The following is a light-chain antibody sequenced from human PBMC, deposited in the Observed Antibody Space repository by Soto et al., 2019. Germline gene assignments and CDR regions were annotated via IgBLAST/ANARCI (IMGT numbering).Light chain of an antibody. CDR2: DNN. CDR3: GAWDSSLSGVV. J-gene: IGLJ2*01. Sequence: QSVLTQPPSVSAAPGQKVTISCSGSSSNIGNNYVSWYQQLPGTAPKFLIYDNNKRPSGIPDRFSGSKSGTSATLDITGLQTGDEADYHCGAWDSSLSGVVFGGGTKVTVL. CDR1: SSNIGNNY. V-gene: IGLV1-51*01.